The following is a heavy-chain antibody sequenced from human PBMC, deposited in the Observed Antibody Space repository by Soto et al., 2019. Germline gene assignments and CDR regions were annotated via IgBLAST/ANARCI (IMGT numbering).Heavy chain of an antibody. D-gene: IGHD6-6*01. V-gene: IGHV1-18*01. CDR1: GYTFTNYG. CDR3: ARGRQLVGYFYYYMDV. Sequence: QVQLLQSGAEVKKPGASVKVSCKASGYTFTNYGITWVRQAPGQGLEWMGWISAYNGTTHYTQRLQGRVTMTTDTSKSTAYMELRGLRSDDTAVYYCARGRQLVGYFYYYMDVWGKGTTVTVAS. CDR2: ISAYNGTT. J-gene: IGHJ6*03.